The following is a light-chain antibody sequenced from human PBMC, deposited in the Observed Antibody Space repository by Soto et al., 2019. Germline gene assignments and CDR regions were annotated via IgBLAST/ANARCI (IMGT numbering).Light chain of an antibody. V-gene: IGKV3D-20*02. J-gene: IGKJ5*01. CDR1: QRVSSRY. CDR3: QQRSNWPIT. CDR2: GAS. Sequence: IVLRQSPGTPSLSPGERATLSCRASQRVSSRYLAWYQQKHGQAPRLVIYGASSRATGIPARFSGSGSGTDFTITISGLEPEDGAVYYCQQRSNWPITFGQGTRLEIK.